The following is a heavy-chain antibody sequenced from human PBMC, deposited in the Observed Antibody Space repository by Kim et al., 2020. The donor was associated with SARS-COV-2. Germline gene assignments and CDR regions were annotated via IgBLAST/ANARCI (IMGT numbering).Heavy chain of an antibody. CDR1: GFTLSSFS. J-gene: IGHJ4*02. CDR2: ISGGSKYI. Sequence: GGSLRLSCAASGFTLSSFSINWVRQAPGRGLEWVASISGGSKYIYYADSVRGRFTISRDNAKSSVGLQMNSLRADDTAIYYCARSPTSSGYYGTRWGDIDFWGQGTLVTVSS. V-gene: IGHV3-21*06. CDR3: ARSPTSSGYYGTRWGDIDF. D-gene: IGHD6-19*01.